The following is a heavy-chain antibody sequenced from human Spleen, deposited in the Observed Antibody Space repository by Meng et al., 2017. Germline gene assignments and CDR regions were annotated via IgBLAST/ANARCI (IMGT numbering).Heavy chain of an antibody. J-gene: IGHJ4*02. D-gene: IGHD2-21*02. Sequence: GESLKISCAASGFTFSSYAMHWVRQAPGKGLEWVAVISYDGSNKYYADSVKGRFTISRDNSKNTLYLQMNSLRAEDTAVYYCARDSIVVVTAIEGGYFDYWGQGTLVTGYS. V-gene: IGHV3-30*04. CDR1: GFTFSSYA. CDR2: ISYDGSNK. CDR3: ARDSIVVVTAIEGGYFDY.